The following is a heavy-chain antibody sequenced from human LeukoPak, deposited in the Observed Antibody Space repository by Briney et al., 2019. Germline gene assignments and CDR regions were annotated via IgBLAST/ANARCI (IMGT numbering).Heavy chain of an antibody. V-gene: IGHV4-59*12. CDR2: IYYDGSN. CDR3: AREGRYRYGYNEYQLYMDI. Sequence: SETLSLTCTVSGGSISTYYWSCIRQSPGKGLEGIGYIYYDGSNNYNPSLKSRVTVSVDTSKIQLSLELSSVTAAETAVYYCAREGRYRYGYNEYQLYMDIWGKGNTVTVSS. J-gene: IGHJ6*03. CDR1: GGSISTYY. D-gene: IGHD5-18*01.